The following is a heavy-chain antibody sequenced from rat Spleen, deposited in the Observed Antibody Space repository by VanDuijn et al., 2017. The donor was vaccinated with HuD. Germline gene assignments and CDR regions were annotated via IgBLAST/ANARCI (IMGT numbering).Heavy chain of an antibody. CDR3: ARYFDD. Sequence: EVQLVESGGGLVQPGRSLKLSCAASGFTFSDFYMAWVRQAPKKGLEWVASITNTGGSIYYPDSVKGRFTISRDPAQNTLYLQMNSLRSEDTATYFCARYFDDWGQGVMVTVSS. J-gene: IGHJ2*01. V-gene: IGHV5-22*01. CDR2: ITNTGGSI. CDR1: GFTFSDFY.